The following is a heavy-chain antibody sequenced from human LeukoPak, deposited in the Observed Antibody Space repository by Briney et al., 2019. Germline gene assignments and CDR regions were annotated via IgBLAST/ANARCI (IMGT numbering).Heavy chain of an antibody. CDR1: GGSISSYY. J-gene: IGHJ4*02. V-gene: IGHV4-4*07. Sequence: SETLSLTCTASGGSISSYYWSWIRQPAGKGLEWIGRIYTSGSTNYNPSLKSRVTMSVDTSKNQFSLKLSSVTAADTAVYYCAREYCSSTSCYTLDYWSQGTLVTVSS. D-gene: IGHD2-2*02. CDR2: IYTSGST. CDR3: AREYCSSTSCYTLDY.